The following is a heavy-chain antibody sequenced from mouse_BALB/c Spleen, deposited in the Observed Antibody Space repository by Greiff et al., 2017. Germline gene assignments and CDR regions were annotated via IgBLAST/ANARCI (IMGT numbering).Heavy chain of an antibody. Sequence: EVKLVESGGGLVKPGGSLKLSCAASGFTFSSYTMSWVRQTPEKRLEWVATISSGGGNTYYPDSVKGRFTISRDNAKNNLYLQMSSLRSEDTALYYCARSQLGLRDFDYWGQGTTLTVSS. CDR1: GFTFSSYT. V-gene: IGHV5-9*03. J-gene: IGHJ2*01. CDR3: ARSQLGLRDFDY. D-gene: IGHD3-1*01. CDR2: ISSGGGNT.